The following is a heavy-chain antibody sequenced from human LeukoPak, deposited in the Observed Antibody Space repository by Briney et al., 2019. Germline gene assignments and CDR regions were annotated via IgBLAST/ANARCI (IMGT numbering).Heavy chain of an antibody. D-gene: IGHD1-14*01. Sequence: ASVKVSCKASGVTFGNYALSWVRQAPGQGLEWMGWMSAFNGKTDSAQKFQGRLTMTTDASTNTAYMDLRGLRPDDTAVYYCAREAAGQANRDHFDSWGQGTLVTVSS. V-gene: IGHV1-18*01. CDR1: GVTFGNYA. J-gene: IGHJ4*02. CDR3: AREAAGQANRDHFDS. CDR2: MSAFNGKT.